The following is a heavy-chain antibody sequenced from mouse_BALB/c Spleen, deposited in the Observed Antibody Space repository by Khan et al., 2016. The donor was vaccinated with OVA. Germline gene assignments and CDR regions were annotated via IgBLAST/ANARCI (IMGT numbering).Heavy chain of an antibody. CDR2: INPSTGYT. J-gene: IGHJ3*01. CDR3: VNQGSSSAWFTY. D-gene: IGHD1-1*01. CDR1: GYTFTNYW. V-gene: IGHV1-7*01. Sequence: QMQLEESGPELAKPGASVKMSCKASGYTFTNYWMHWVKQRPGQGLEWIGYINPSTGYTEYNQKFKDKATLTADKSSSTAYMQLSSLTSEDSAVYYCVNQGSSSAWFTYWGQGTLVTVSA.